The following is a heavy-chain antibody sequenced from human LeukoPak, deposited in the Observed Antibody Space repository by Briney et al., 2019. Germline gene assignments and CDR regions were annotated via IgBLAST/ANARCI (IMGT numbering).Heavy chain of an antibody. CDR1: GFTFSSYA. D-gene: IGHD1-26*01. Sequence: GGSLRLSCAASGFTFSSYAMSWVRQAPGKGLEWVSAISGSGGSTYYADSVKGRFTISRDNSKNTLYLQMNSLRAEDTAVYYCAKQGGTKKGASYYFDYWGQGTLVTVSS. J-gene: IGHJ4*02. V-gene: IGHV3-23*01. CDR3: AKQGGTKKGASYYFDY. CDR2: ISGSGGST.